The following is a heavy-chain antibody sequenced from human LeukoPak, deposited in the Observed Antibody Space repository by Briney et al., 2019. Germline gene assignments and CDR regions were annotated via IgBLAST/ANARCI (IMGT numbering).Heavy chain of an antibody. Sequence: PSETLSLTCTVSGGSISSYYWSWIRQPPGKGLEWIGYIYYSGSTNYTPSLKSRVTISVDTSKNQFSLKLSSVTAADTAVYYCARQGGGFWYFDLWGRGTLVTVSS. CDR1: GGSISSYY. CDR3: ARQGGGFWYFDL. CDR2: IYYSGST. D-gene: IGHD6-25*01. J-gene: IGHJ2*01. V-gene: IGHV4-59*08.